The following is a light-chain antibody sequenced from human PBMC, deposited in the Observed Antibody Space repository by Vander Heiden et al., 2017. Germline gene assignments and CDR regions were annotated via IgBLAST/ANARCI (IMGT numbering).Light chain of an antibody. CDR2: GNS. Sequence: QSVLTQPPSVSGAPGQRVTISCTGSSSNIGAGYDVHWYQQLPGTAPKLLIYGNSNRPSGVPDRFSGSKSGTSASLAITGLQAEDEADYDCQSYDSSLSALYVFGTGTKVTVL. CDR3: QSYDSSLSALYV. V-gene: IGLV1-40*01. J-gene: IGLJ1*01. CDR1: SSNIGAGYD.